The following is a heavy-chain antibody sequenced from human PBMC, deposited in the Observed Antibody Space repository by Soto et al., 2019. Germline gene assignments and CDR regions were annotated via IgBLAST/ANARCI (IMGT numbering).Heavy chain of an antibody. CDR3: ASNSGYYDILTGYYNY. V-gene: IGHV3-21*01. Sequence: LSLTCAASGFTFSSYSMNWVRQAPGKGLEWVSSISSSSSYIYYADSVKGRFTISRDNAKNSLYLQMNSLRAEDTAVYYCASNSGYYDILTGYYNYWGQGTLVTVSS. J-gene: IGHJ4*02. CDR1: GFTFSSYS. CDR2: ISSSSSYI. D-gene: IGHD3-9*01.